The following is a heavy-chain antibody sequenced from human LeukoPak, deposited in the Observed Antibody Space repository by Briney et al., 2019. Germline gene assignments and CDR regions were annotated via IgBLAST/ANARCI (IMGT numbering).Heavy chain of an antibody. CDR2: ISGSGGST. V-gene: IGHV3-23*01. J-gene: IGHJ4*02. D-gene: IGHD3-10*01. CDR1: KFNFNSYG. CDR3: AKDPVKYGSGSFDY. Sequence: GGSLRLSCTTSKFNFNSYGMTWVRQAPGRGLEWVSSISGSGGSTQYAASVQGRFTISRDNSKNTLYLQMNSLRAEDTAIYYCAKDPVKYGSGSFDYWGQGTLVTVSS.